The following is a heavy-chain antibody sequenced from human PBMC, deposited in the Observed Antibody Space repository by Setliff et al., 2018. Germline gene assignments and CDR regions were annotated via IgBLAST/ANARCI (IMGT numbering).Heavy chain of an antibody. J-gene: IGHJ4*02. V-gene: IGHV4-59*11. CDR3: ARGQATSSRSSLVY. Sequence: PSETLSLTCIASADSMSGHHWSWIRQFPGKGLEWIGYVSRSGSTKYNPSLKSRVAMSIDVSQKQFPLEVSSVTAADTAVYYCARGQATSSRSSLVYWGQGILVTVSS. CDR2: VSRSGST. D-gene: IGHD6-6*01. CDR1: ADSMSGHH.